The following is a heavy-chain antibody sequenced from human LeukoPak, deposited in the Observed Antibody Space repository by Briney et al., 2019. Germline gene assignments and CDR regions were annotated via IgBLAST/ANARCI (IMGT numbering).Heavy chain of an antibody. D-gene: IGHD6-6*01. Sequence: SETLSLTCTVSGGSISSYYWSWIRQPAGKGLEWIGRIYTSGSTNYNPSLKSRVTMSVDTSKNQFSLKLSSVTAADTAVYYCARERWVAARLYYFDYWGQGTLVTVSS. V-gene: IGHV4-4*07. CDR3: ARERWVAARLYYFDY. J-gene: IGHJ4*02. CDR2: IYTSGST. CDR1: GGSISSYY.